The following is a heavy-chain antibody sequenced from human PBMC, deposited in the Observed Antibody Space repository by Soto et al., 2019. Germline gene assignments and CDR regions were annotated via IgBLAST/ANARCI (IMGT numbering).Heavy chain of an antibody. CDR1: GFTFSSYD. V-gene: IGHV3-13*01. Sequence: GGSLRLSCAASGFTFSSYDMHWVRQATGKGLEWVSAIGTAGDTYYPGSVKGRFTISRENAKNSLYLQMNSLRAGDTAVYYCARSSRSRIPAAQDDAFDIWGQGTMVTVSS. D-gene: IGHD2-2*01. CDR2: IGTAGDT. J-gene: IGHJ3*02. CDR3: ARSSRSRIPAAQDDAFDI.